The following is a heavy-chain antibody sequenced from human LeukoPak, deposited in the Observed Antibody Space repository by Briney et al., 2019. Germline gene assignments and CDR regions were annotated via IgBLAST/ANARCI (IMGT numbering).Heavy chain of an antibody. Sequence: SETLSLTCTVSDGSISSSSYYWGWIRQPPGKGLEWIGSIYYSGSTYYNPSLKSRVTISVDTSKNQFSLKLSSVTAADTAVYYCARQDFWSGYYFDPWGQGTLVTVSS. J-gene: IGHJ5*02. CDR2: IYYSGST. CDR1: DGSISSSSYY. D-gene: IGHD3-3*01. CDR3: ARQDFWSGYYFDP. V-gene: IGHV4-39*01.